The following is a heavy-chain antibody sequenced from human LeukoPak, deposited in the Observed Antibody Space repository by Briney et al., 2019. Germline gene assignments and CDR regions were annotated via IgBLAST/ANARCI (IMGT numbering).Heavy chain of an antibody. Sequence: PSETLSLTCTVSGGSISSSFYYWGWIRQPPGKGLEWIGSIYHSGSTNYNPSLKSRVTISVDTSKNQFSLKLSSVTAADTAVYYCAREVVSYSSGWYSLWGVRYFDYWGQGTLVTVSS. CDR1: GGSISSSFYY. D-gene: IGHD6-19*01. CDR3: AREVVSYSSGWYSLWGVRYFDY. V-gene: IGHV4-39*07. J-gene: IGHJ4*02. CDR2: IYHSGST.